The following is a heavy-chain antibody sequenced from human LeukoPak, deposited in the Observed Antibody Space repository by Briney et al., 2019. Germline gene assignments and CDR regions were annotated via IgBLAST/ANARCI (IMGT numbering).Heavy chain of an antibody. D-gene: IGHD1-26*01. CDR3: TRERGPHRWEFHI. Sequence: GGSLRLSCAASGFTFSTYSMTWVRQAPGKGLEWVSSITNRGDIFYADSVKGRFSVFRDDAENSLYLQMNSLRVEDTALYDCTRERGPHRWEFHIWGQGTMVTVSS. J-gene: IGHJ3*02. CDR1: GFTFSTYS. V-gene: IGHV3-21*01. CDR2: ITNRGDI.